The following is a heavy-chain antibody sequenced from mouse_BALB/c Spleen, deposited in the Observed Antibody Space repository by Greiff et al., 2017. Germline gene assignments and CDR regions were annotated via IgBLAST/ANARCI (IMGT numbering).Heavy chain of an antibody. V-gene: IGHV1-80*01. Sequence: QVQLQQSGAELVRPGSSVKISCKASGYAFSSYWMNWVKQRPGQGLEWIGQIYPGDGDTNYNGKFKGKATLTADKSSSTAYMQLSSLTSEDSAVYFCARGEGTYFDYWGQGTTLTVSS. D-gene: IGHD3-3*01. CDR1: GYAFSSYW. J-gene: IGHJ2*01. CDR3: ARGEGTYFDY. CDR2: IYPGDGDT.